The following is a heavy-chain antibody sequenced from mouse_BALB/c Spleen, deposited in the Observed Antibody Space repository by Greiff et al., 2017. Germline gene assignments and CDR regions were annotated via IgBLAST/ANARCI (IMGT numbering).Heavy chain of an antibody. V-gene: IGHV5-9-3*01. Sequence: EVNVVESGGGLVKPGGSLKLSCAASGFTFSSYAMSWVRQTPEKRLEWVATISSGGSYTYYPDSVKGRFTISRDNAKNTLYLQMSSLRSEDTAMYYCARLYGRYFDVWGAGTTVTVSS. J-gene: IGHJ1*01. CDR2: ISSGGSYT. CDR3: ARLYGRYFDV. D-gene: IGHD1-1*02. CDR1: GFTFSSYA.